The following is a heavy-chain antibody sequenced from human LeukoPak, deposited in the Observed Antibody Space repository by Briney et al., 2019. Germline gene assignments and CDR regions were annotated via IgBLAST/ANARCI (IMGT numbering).Heavy chain of an antibody. CDR1: GGSFSSYY. J-gene: IGHJ6*03. Sequence: SETLSLTCAVYGGSFSSYYWGWIRQPPGKGLEWIGTIYYSGGTYYNPSLKSRVTISVDTSKNHFSLKLSSVTAADTAVYYCARSGYGGNPGNYYYMDVWGKGTTVTISS. D-gene: IGHD4-23*01. CDR3: ARSGYGGNPGNYYYMDV. CDR2: IYYSGGT. V-gene: IGHV4-39*02.